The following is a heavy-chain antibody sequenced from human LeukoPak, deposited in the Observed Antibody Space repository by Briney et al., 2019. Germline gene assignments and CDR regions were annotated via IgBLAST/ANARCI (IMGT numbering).Heavy chain of an antibody. V-gene: IGHV1-2*04. D-gene: IGHD3-16*01. Sequence: GASVKVSCKASGYTFTGYYMHWVRQAPGQGLEWMGWINPNSGGTNYAQKFQGWVTMTRDTSISTAYMELSRLRSDDTAVYYCASWGIYSSYSYYYYGMDVWGQGTTVTVSS. CDR1: GYTFTGYY. CDR2: INPNSGGT. CDR3: ASWGIYSSYSYYYYGMDV. J-gene: IGHJ6*02.